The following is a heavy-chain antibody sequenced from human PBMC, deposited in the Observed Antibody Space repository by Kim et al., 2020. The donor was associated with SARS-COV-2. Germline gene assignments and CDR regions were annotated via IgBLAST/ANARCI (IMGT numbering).Heavy chain of an antibody. CDR2: IYYSGST. CDR1: GGSISSSSYY. D-gene: IGHD7-27*01. V-gene: IGHV4-39*01. CDR3: ARKLGIPHYGMDV. Sequence: SETLSLTCTVSGGSISSSSYYWGWIRQPPGKGLEWIGSIYYSGSTYYNPSLKSRVTISVDTSKNQFSLKLSSVTAADTAVYYCARKLGIPHYGMDVWGQGTTVTVSS. J-gene: IGHJ6*02.